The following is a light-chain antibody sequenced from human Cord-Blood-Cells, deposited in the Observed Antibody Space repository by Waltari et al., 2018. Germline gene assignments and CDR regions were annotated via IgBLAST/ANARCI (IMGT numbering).Light chain of an antibody. J-gene: IGKJ3*01. CDR1: QSISSY. CDR2: AAS. Sequence: DIQMTQSPSSLSASVGDRVTITCRASQSISSYLTWYQQKPGKAPKLLIYAASSLQSGVPLRFSGSGSWTDFTLTISSLQPEDFATYYCQQSYSTPQGFTFGPGTKVDIK. V-gene: IGKV1-39*01. CDR3: QQSYSTPQGFT.